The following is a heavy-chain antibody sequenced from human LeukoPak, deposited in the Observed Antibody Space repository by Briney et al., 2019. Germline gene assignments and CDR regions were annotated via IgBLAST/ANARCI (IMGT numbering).Heavy chain of an antibody. CDR1: GFTFSSYA. CDR3: AKGYKKVGATGIDY. D-gene: IGHD1-26*01. Sequence: GGSLRLSCAASGFTFSSYAMSCVRQAPGKGLEWVSAISGSGGSTYYADSVKGRFTISRDNSKNTLYLQMNSLRAEDTAVYYCAKGYKKVGATGIDYWGQGTLVTVSS. J-gene: IGHJ4*02. CDR2: ISGSGGST. V-gene: IGHV3-23*01.